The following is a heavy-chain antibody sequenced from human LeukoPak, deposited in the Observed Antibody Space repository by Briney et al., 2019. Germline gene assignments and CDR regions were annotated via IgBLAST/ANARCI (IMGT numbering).Heavy chain of an antibody. CDR1: GFTFSSYA. D-gene: IGHD2-2*01. CDR2: ISYDGSNK. CDR3: ARDLVYCSSTSCSDY. Sequence: GGSLRLSCAASGFTFSSYAMHWVRQAPGKGLEWVAVISYDGSNKYYADSVKGRFTISRDNSKNTLYLQMNSLRAEDTAVYYCARDLVYCSSTSCSDYWGQGTLVTVSS. V-gene: IGHV3-30-3*01. J-gene: IGHJ4*02.